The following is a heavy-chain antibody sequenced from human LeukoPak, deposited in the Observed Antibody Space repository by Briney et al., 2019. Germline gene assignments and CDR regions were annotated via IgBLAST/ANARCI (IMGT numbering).Heavy chain of an antibody. D-gene: IGHD6-25*01. CDR3: ARRGYSSGWNRFDY. J-gene: IGHJ4*02. CDR1: GFTFRSYG. V-gene: IGHV3-30*02. CDR2: IQNDGSNE. Sequence: TGGSLRLSCAASGFTFRSYGMHWVRQAPGKGLEWVAYIQNDGSNEQYADSVKGRFSISRDSSKNILYLQMNSLRAEDTAVYYCARRGYSSGWNRFDYWGQGTLVTVSS.